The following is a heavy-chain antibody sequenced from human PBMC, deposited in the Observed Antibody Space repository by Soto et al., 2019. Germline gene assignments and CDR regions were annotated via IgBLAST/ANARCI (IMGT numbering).Heavy chain of an antibody. J-gene: IGHJ4*02. CDR2: IYNGGGT. Sequence: EVQLVETGGGLIQPGGSLRLSCAASGFTVSGNYMSWVRQAPGKGLEWVSVIYNGGGTYYADSVKGRFTISRDNSKNTLYLQXNXXRXEDXXXXXXXXXRXXXXDYWGQGTLVTVSS. V-gene: IGHV3-53*02. CDR1: GFTVSGNY. CDR3: XXXRXXXXDY.